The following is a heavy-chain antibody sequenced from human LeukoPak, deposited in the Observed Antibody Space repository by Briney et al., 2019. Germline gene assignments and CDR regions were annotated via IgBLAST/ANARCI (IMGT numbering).Heavy chain of an antibody. J-gene: IGHJ4*02. V-gene: IGHV3-23*01. Sequence: PGGSLRLSCAASGFTFSSYAMSWVRQAPGKGLEWVTAISGSGGSTYYADSVKGRFTISRDNSKNTLYLQMNSLRAEDTAVYYCTYQLLLVGIDYWGQGTLVTVSS. CDR3: TYQLLLVGIDY. D-gene: IGHD2-2*01. CDR2: ISGSGGST. CDR1: GFTFSSYA.